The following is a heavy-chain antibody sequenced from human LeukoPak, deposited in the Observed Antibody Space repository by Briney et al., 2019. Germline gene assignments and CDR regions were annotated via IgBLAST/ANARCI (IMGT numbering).Heavy chain of an antibody. CDR1: GGSIRSHY. D-gene: IGHD3-16*02. Sequence: KPSETLSLTCTVSGGSIRSHYWSWIRQPPGKGLEWIGNIYYSGYTYYSPSLKSRVTISVDTSKNQFSLKLSSVTAADTAVYYCARFRVGDYVWGSYRYEVGAFDIWGQETMLTVSS. V-gene: IGHV4-59*04. J-gene: IGHJ3*02. CDR3: ARFRVGDYVWGSYRYEVGAFDI. CDR2: IYYSGYT.